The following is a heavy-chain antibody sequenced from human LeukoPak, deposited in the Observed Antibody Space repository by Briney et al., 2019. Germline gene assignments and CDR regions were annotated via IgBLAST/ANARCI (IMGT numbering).Heavy chain of an antibody. D-gene: IGHD2-2*01. J-gene: IGHJ5*02. CDR3: ARGGPAAMVDP. V-gene: IGHV3-7*01. CDR1: EFTFSSYW. CDR2: IKQDGSEK. Sequence: GGSLRLSCAASEFTFSSYWMSWVRQAPGKGLEWVANIKQDGSEKYYVDSVKGRFTISRDNAKNSLYLQMNSLRAEDTAVYYCARGGPAAMVDPWGQGTLVTVSS.